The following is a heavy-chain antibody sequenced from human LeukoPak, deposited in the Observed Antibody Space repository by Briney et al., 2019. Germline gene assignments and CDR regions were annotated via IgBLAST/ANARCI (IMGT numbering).Heavy chain of an antibody. J-gene: IGHJ4*02. CDR1: GFTFSSYG. V-gene: IGHV3-33*01. CDR3: ARDRGLRYFDY. D-gene: IGHD3-9*01. CDR2: IWYDGSNK. Sequence: GGSLRLSCAASGFTFSSYGMHWVRQAPGKGLEGVAVIWYDGSNKYYADSVKGRFTISRDNSKNTLYLQMNSLRAEDTAVYYCARDRGLRYFDYWGQGSLVTVSS.